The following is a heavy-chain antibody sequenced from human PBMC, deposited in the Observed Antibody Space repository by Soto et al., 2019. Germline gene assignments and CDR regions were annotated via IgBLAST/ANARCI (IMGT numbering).Heavy chain of an antibody. Sequence: GESLKISCKGSGYSFTNYWIGWVRQMPGRGLEWMGIIYPGDSDIRYSPSFQGQVTISADKSISTAYLQWSSLKASDTAMYYCAARHCSGGNSEALDIWGQGTLVTVSS. CDR1: GYSFTNYW. CDR3: AARHCSGGNSEALDI. CDR2: IYPGDSDI. J-gene: IGHJ3*02. D-gene: IGHD2-15*01. V-gene: IGHV5-51*01.